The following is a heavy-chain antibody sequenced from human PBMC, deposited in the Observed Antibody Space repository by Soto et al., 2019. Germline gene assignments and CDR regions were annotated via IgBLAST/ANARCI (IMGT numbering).Heavy chain of an antibody. J-gene: IGHJ4*02. CDR2: ISGSGAST. D-gene: IGHD1-26*01. Sequence: EVQLLESGGGVGQPGGSLRLSCAATGFSFSGYAMSWVRQAAGKGLEWVSTISGSGASTFYADSVKGRFTISRDNSKNTWYLQINSLRAEDTAVYYCAKNSKGYSGSYFDYWGQGTLVTVSS. CDR1: GFSFSGYA. CDR3: AKNSKGYSGSYFDY. V-gene: IGHV3-23*01.